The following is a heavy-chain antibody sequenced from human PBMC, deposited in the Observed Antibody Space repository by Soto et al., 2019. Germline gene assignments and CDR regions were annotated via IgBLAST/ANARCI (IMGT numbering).Heavy chain of an antibody. J-gene: IGHJ6*02. Sequence: QVLLVESGGGVVKPGRSLRLSCAASGFSFSTNTMYWVRQAPGKGLEWVAVTGNNKYYADSVKGRFTISGDNSENTLSLQMNRLRAEDTAVYYCAREHSSGWYLDVWGQGTTVAVSS. CDR2: TGNNK. CDR3: AREHSSGWYLDV. CDR1: GFSFSTNT. V-gene: IGHV3-30-3*01. D-gene: IGHD6-19*01.